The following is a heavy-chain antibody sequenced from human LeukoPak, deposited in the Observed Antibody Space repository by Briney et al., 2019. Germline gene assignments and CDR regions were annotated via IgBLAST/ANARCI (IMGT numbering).Heavy chain of an antibody. CDR2: IYYSGST. Sequence: SETLSLTCTVSGGSISSGDYYWSWIRQPPGKGLEWIGYIYYSGSTYYNPSLKSRVTISVDTSKNQFSLKLSSVTAADTAVYYCARELRAQSEHDAFDIWGQGTMVTVSS. CDR3: ARELRAQSEHDAFDI. V-gene: IGHV4-30-4*08. CDR1: GGSISSGDYY. J-gene: IGHJ3*02. D-gene: IGHD1-14*01.